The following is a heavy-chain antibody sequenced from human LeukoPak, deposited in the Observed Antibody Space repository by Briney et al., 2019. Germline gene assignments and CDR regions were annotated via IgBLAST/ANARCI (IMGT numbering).Heavy chain of an antibody. CDR2: IKSKTDGGTT. V-gene: IGHV3-15*01. J-gene: IGHJ6*03. D-gene: IGHD3-9*01. CDR1: GFTFSNAW. Sequence: GGSLRLSCAASGFTFSNAWMSWVRQAPGKGLEWVGRIKSKTDGGTTDYAAPVKGRFTISRDDSKNTLYLQMNSLKTEDTAVYYCTTVVTGYYLTYYCYYMDVWGKGTTVTVSS. CDR3: TTVVTGYYLTYYCYYMDV.